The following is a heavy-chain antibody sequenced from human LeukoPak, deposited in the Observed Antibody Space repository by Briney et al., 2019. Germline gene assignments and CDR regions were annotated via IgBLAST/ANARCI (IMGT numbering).Heavy chain of an antibody. CDR1: GFTFSNYA. CDR3: ARDSTYYYDSGSSGPHYFDN. J-gene: IGHJ4*02. Sequence: PGGSLTLSCAASGFTFSNYAMHWLRQAPGKGLEWVSLISSGGTYEYYADSVKGRFTISRDNSKNTLYLQLNSLRAEDTAVYYCARDSTYYYDSGSSGPHYFDNWGQGTLVTVSS. D-gene: IGHD3-10*01. CDR2: ISSGGTYE. V-gene: IGHV3-30*01.